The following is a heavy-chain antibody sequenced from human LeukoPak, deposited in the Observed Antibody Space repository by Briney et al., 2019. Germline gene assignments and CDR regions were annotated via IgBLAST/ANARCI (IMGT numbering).Heavy chain of an antibody. CDR3: ARNGIAAAGADYWFDP. J-gene: IGHJ5*02. D-gene: IGHD6-13*01. CDR2: IIPIFGTA. V-gene: IGHV1-69*13. CDR1: GGTFSSYA. Sequence: SVKVSCKASGGTFSSYAISWVRQAPGQGLEWMGGIIPIFGTANYAQKFQGRVTVTADESTSTAYMELSSLRSEDTAVYYCARNGIAAAGADYWFDPWGQGTLVTVSS.